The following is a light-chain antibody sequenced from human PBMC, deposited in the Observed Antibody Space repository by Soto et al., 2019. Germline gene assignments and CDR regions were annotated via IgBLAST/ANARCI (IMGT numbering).Light chain of an antibody. Sequence: QSVLTQPPSVSAAPGQKVTISCSGSSSNIGNNYVSWYQQLPGTAPKLLIYDNNKRPSGIPDRSSGSKSGTSAALGITGLQTGDEVDYYCGTWDSSLSAYVFGTGTKVTVL. V-gene: IGLV1-51*01. J-gene: IGLJ1*01. CDR3: GTWDSSLSAYV. CDR1: SSNIGNNY. CDR2: DNN.